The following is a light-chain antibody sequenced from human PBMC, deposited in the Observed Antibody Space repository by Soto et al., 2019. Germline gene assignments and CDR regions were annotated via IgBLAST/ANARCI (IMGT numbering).Light chain of an antibody. CDR2: EVS. V-gene: IGLV2-14*01. CDR1: SSDVGGSNY. Sequence: QSVLIQPASVSGSPGQSITISCTGTSSDVGGSNYVSWYQHHPHRAPKLLIYEVSYRPSGVSNRFSGSKSGNTASLTISGLQAEDEADYYCAAWDDSLNAWVFGGGTQLTVL. J-gene: IGLJ3*02. CDR3: AAWDDSLNAWV.